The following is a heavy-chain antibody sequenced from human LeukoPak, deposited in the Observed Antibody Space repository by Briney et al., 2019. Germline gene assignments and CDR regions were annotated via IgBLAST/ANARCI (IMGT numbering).Heavy chain of an antibody. Sequence: GGSLRLSCAASGFTFSTNAMHWLRQAPGKGLEWVAVISYDGSNKYYADSVKGRFTISRDNSKNTLYLQMNSLRAEDTAVYYCARRYSTSSVEDFDYWGQGTLVTVSS. V-gene: IGHV3-30*03. CDR1: GFTFSTNA. CDR2: ISYDGSNK. D-gene: IGHD6-6*01. J-gene: IGHJ4*02. CDR3: ARRYSTSSVEDFDY.